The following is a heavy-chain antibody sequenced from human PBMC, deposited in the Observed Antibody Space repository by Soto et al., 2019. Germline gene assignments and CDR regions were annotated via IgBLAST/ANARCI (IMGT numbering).Heavy chain of an antibody. J-gene: IGHJ3*02. V-gene: IGHV3-7*01. Sequence: PGGSLRLSCAGARFTFSNYWMSWIRQAPGKGLEWVANIRPDGSDEEYIESVQGRFTISRDNAKSSLYLQMDSLRAEDTVVYYGARDTRPEACEIWGQGTMGTV. CDR1: RFTFSNYW. CDR2: IRPDGSDE. D-gene: IGHD6-6*01. CDR3: ARDTRPEACEI.